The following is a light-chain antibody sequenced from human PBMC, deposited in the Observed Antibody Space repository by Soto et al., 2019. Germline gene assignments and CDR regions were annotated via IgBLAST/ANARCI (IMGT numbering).Light chain of an antibody. J-gene: IGKJ1*01. CDR2: GAS. V-gene: IGKV3-15*01. Sequence: EIVMTQSPATLSVSPGERATLSCRASQSVSSNLAWYQQKPGQAPRLLIFGASTRATVISARFSGSGSGTEFTLTISSLQSEDLAFYSCHQYHDWPQTFGQGTKVEIK. CDR3: HQYHDWPQT. CDR1: QSVSSN.